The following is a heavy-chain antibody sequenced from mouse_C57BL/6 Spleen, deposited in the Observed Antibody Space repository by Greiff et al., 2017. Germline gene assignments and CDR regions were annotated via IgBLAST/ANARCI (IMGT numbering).Heavy chain of an antibody. CDR2: IYPGSGST. V-gene: IGHV1-55*01. CDR3: ARGEIYDGYYGYAMDY. Sequence: QVQLQQPGAELVKPGASVKMSCKASGYTFTSYWITWVKQRPGQGLEWIGDIYPGSGSTNYNEKFKSKATLTVDTSSSTAYMQLSSLTSEDSAVYSCARGEIYDGYYGYAMDYWGQGTSVTVSS. CDR1: GYTFTSYW. D-gene: IGHD2-3*01. J-gene: IGHJ4*01.